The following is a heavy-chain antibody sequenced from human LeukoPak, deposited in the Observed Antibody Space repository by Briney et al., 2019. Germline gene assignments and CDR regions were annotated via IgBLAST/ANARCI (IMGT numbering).Heavy chain of an antibody. Sequence: ASVKVSCKASGYTFTGYYMHWVRQAPGQGLEWMGWINPNSGGTNYAQKFQGRVTMTRDTSISTAYMELSRLRSDDTAVYYCASSRYSSSGYSFNYWGQGTLVTSPQ. CDR1: GYTFTGYY. CDR3: ASSRYSSSGYSFNY. D-gene: IGHD6-13*01. V-gene: IGHV1-2*02. J-gene: IGHJ4*02. CDR2: INPNSGGT.